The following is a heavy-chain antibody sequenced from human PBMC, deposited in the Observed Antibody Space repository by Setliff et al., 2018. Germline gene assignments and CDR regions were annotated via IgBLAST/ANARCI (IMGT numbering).Heavy chain of an antibody. Sequence: SETLSLTCSVSGESFSNNYWSWIRQTPGKGLEWIGESNHGGSTNYNPSLKSRVTMSVDTSKNQFSLKLNSVTAADTAVYYFRLAHCSNNCEEALDYWSQGTLVTVSS. V-gene: IGHV4-34*01. D-gene: IGHD2-2*01. CDR3: RLAHCSNNCEEALDY. J-gene: IGHJ4*02. CDR1: GESFSNNY. CDR2: SNHGGST.